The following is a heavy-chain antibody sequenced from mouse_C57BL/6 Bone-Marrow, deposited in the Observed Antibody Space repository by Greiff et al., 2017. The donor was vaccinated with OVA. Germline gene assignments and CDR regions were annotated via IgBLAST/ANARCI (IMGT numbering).Heavy chain of an antibody. J-gene: IGHJ4*01. CDR2: ISSGGSYT. CDR3: ARHGVYYYGSSYVDAMDY. Sequence: DVQLVESGGDLVKPGGSLKLSCAASGFTFSSYGMSWVRQTPDKRLEWVATISSGGSYTYYPDSVKGRFTISRDNAKNTLYLQMSSLKSEDTAMYYCARHGVYYYGSSYVDAMDYWGQGTSVTVSS. V-gene: IGHV5-6*01. D-gene: IGHD1-1*01. CDR1: GFTFSSYG.